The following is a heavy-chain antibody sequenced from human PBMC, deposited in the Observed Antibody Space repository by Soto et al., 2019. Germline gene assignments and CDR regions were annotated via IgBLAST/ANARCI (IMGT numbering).Heavy chain of an antibody. J-gene: IGHJ5*02. Sequence: TLSLTCAVSGGSISSGGYSWSWIRQPPGKGLEWIGYIYHSGSTYYNPSLKSRVTISVDRSKNQFSLKLSSVTAADTAVYYCARDDYDILTGYNWFDPWGQGTLVTVSS. D-gene: IGHD3-9*01. CDR2: IYHSGST. CDR3: ARDDYDILTGYNWFDP. CDR1: GGSISSGGYS. V-gene: IGHV4-30-2*01.